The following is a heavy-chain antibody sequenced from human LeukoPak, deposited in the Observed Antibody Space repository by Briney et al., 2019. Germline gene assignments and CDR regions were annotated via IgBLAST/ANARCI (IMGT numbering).Heavy chain of an antibody. J-gene: IGHJ3*02. V-gene: IGHV3-7*01. CDR3: AREAGGDCSGGSCLNDAFDI. Sequence: PGGSLRLSCAASGFTFSSYWMSWVRQALGKGLEWVANIKQDGSEKYYVDSVKGRFTISRDNAKNSLYLQMNSLRAEDTAVYYCAREAGGDCSGGSCLNDAFDIWGQGTMVTVSS. CDR1: GFTFSSYW. CDR2: IKQDGSEK. D-gene: IGHD2-15*01.